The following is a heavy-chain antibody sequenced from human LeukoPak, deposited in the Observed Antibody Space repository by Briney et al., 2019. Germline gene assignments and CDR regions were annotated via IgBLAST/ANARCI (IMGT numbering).Heavy chain of an antibody. V-gene: IGHV3-23*01. J-gene: IGHJ4*02. D-gene: IGHD2-2*01. CDR1: GFTFSSYA. CDR2: ISGSGGST. Sequence: GGSLRLSCAASGFTFSSYAMSWVRQAPGKGLEWVSAISGSGGSTYYADSVKGRFTISRDNSKNTLYLQMNSLRAEDTAVYYCAKAYCSSTSCPPCFDYWGQGTLVTVSS. CDR3: AKAYCSSTSCPPCFDY.